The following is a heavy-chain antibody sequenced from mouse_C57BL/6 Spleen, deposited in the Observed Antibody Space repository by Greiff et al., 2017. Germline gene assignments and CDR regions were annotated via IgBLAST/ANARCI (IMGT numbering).Heavy chain of an antibody. CDR2: INPNNGGT. CDR3: AREPYYGSSYVFWFAY. CDR1: GYTFTDYN. D-gene: IGHD1-1*01. J-gene: IGHJ3*01. V-gene: IGHV1-18*01. Sequence: VQLQQSGPELVKPGASVKIPCKASGYTFTDYNMDWVKQSHGKSLEWIGDINPNNGGTNYNQKFKGKATLTVDKSSSTAYMELRSLTSEDTAVYYAAREPYYGSSYVFWFAYWGQGTLVTVSA.